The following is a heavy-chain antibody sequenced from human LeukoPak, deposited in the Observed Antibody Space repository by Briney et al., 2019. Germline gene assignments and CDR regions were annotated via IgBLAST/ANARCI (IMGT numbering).Heavy chain of an antibody. D-gene: IGHD1-26*01. Sequence: SETLSLTCAVYGGSFSGYYWSWIRQPPGKGLEWIGEINHSGSTNYNPSLKSRVTISVDTSKNQFSLKLSSVTAADTAVYYCASQHIVGAYYFDYWGQGTLVTVSS. CDR1: GGSFSGYY. V-gene: IGHV4-34*01. CDR3: ASQHIVGAYYFDY. CDR2: INHSGST. J-gene: IGHJ4*02.